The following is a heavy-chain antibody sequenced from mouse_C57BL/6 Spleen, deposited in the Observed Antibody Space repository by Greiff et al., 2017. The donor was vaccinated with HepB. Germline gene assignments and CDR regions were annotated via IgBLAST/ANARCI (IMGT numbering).Heavy chain of an antibody. CDR3: ARHWTYYSNYEDYAMDY. CDR1: GYTFTEYT. Sequence: VQLQQSGAELVKPGASVKLSCKASGYTFTEYTIHWVKQRSGQGLEWIGWFYPGSGSIKYNEKFKDKATLTADKSSSTVYMELSRLTSEDSAVYFCARHWTYYSNYEDYAMDYWGQGTSVTVSS. CDR2: FYPGSGSI. J-gene: IGHJ4*01. D-gene: IGHD2-5*01. V-gene: IGHV1-62-2*01.